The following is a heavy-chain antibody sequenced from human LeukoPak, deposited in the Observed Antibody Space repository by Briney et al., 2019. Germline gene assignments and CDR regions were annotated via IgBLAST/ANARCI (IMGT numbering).Heavy chain of an antibody. J-gene: IGHJ4*02. Sequence: GGSLRLSCAASGFSFGSNWMGWVRQAPGQGLEWVATVSQDGSGEYYVGSVKGRFTISRDDAKNLSYLQMNSLRAEDTAVYYCARYTRCFDYWGQGTLVAASS. CDR1: GFSFGSNW. D-gene: IGHD2-2*02. V-gene: IGHV3-7*01. CDR2: VSQDGSGE. CDR3: ARYTRCFDY.